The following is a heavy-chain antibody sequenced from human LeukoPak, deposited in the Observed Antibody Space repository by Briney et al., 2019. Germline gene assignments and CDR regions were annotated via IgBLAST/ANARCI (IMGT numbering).Heavy chain of an antibody. Sequence: GESLKISCKGSGYSFTSYWIGWVRQMPGKGLEWMGIIYPGDSDTRYSPSFQGQVTISADKSISTAYLQWSSLKASDTAMYYCARRVWDSSSWYNAACFDYWGQGTLVTVSS. D-gene: IGHD6-13*01. CDR3: ARRVWDSSSWYNAACFDY. V-gene: IGHV5-51*01. CDR1: GYSFTSYW. CDR2: IYPGDSDT. J-gene: IGHJ4*02.